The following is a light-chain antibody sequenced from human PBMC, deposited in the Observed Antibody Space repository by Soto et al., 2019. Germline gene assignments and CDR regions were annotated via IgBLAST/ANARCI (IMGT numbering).Light chain of an antibody. V-gene: IGLV2-8*01. CDR3: SSYAGSNIFYV. CDR2: EVS. Sequence: QSPSAPGSPGQSVTISCTGTSSDVGGYNYVSWYQQHPGKAPKLMIYEVSKRPSGVPDRFSGSKSGNTASLTVSGLQAEDEADYYCSSYAGSNIFYVFGTGTKVTVL. J-gene: IGLJ1*01. CDR1: SSDVGGYNY.